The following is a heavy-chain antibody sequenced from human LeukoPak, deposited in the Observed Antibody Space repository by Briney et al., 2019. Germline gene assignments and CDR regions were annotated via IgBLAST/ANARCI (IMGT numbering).Heavy chain of an antibody. CDR3: ARPYDSSGYTSMGDNAFDI. CDR1: GGSIGSSSYY. Sequence: PSETLSLTCTVSGGSIGSSSYYWGWIRQPPGKGLEWIGSIYYSGSTYYNPSLKSRVTISVDTSKNQFSLKLSSVTAADTAVYYCARPYDSSGYTSMGDNAFDIWGQGTMVTVSS. V-gene: IGHV4-39*01. D-gene: IGHD3-22*01. J-gene: IGHJ3*02. CDR2: IYYSGST.